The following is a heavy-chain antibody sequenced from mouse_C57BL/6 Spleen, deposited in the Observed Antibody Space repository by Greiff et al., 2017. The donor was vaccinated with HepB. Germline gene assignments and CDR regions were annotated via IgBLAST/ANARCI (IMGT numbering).Heavy chain of an antibody. Sequence: QVHVKQSGAELVKPGASVKMSCKASGYTFTTYPIEWMKQNHGKSLEWIGNFHPYNDDTKYNEKFKGKATLTVEKSSSTVYLKLSRLTSDDSAVYYCATRSNYEFAYWGQGTLVTVSA. CDR2: FHPYNDDT. V-gene: IGHV1-47*01. CDR1: GYTFTTYP. D-gene: IGHD2-5*01. J-gene: IGHJ3*01. CDR3: ATRSNYEFAY.